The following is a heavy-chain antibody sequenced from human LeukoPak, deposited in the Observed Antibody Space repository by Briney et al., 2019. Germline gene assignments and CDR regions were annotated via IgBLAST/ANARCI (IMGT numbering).Heavy chain of an antibody. CDR1: GFTFSGHS. D-gene: IGHD3-10*01. CDR3: VRDQGWFASFDY. CDR2: ITSTATHT. V-gene: IGHV3-21*01. J-gene: IGHJ4*02. Sequence: GGSLRLSCATSGFTFSGHSMSWVRQAPGKGLEWVSSITSTATHTYYADSVKGRFTISRDNSKNTLYLQMNSLRPEDTGVYYCVRDQGWFASFDYWGQGTLVAVSS.